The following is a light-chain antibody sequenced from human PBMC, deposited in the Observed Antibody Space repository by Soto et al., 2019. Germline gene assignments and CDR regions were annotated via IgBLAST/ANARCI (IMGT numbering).Light chain of an antibody. CDR2: TTS. J-gene: IGKJ4*01. CDR1: QSITNF. CDR3: QQDYSTPPS. V-gene: IGKV1-39*01. Sequence: DIQMTQSPSSLSASVGDGVTITCRASQSITNFLNWYHQKPGKAPKLLIYTTSILQGGVPSRFSGCGSGTDFTLAISSLQPEDGATYECQQDYSTPPSFGGGTKVEIK.